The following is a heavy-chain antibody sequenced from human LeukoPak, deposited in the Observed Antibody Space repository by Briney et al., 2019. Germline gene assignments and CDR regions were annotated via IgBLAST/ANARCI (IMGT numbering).Heavy chain of an antibody. V-gene: IGHV3-23*01. Sequence: GGSLRLSCAASGFTFSSYAMSWVRPAPGKGLEWVSAISGSGGSTYYADSVKGRFTISRDNSKNTLYLQMNSLRAEDTALYYCARDGRYYDFWSGYYTGYYYYYMDVWGKGTTVTVSS. CDR3: ARDGRYYDFWSGYYTGYYYYYMDV. D-gene: IGHD3-3*01. J-gene: IGHJ6*03. CDR1: GFTFSSYA. CDR2: ISGSGGST.